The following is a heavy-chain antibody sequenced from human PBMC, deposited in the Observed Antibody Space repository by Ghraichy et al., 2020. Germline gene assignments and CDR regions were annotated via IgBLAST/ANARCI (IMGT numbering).Heavy chain of an antibody. CDR1: GFTFSDFY. CDR3: ARGRWAYGDYFY. V-gene: IGHV3-11*01. D-gene: IGHD4-17*01. CDR2: ISSSGTTI. Sequence: GGSLRLSCAASGFTFSDFYMTWIRQAPGKGLEWISYISSSGTTIYYADSVRGRFTISRDIAKNSLYLQMNSLRAEDTAVYYCARGRWAYGDYFYWGQGTLVTVSS. J-gene: IGHJ4*02.